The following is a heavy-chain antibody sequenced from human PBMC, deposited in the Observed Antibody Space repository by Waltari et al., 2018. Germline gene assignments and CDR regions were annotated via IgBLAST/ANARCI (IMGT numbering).Heavy chain of an antibody. CDR2: INTGNGDT. CDR3: ARGVHSTAWIVDY. V-gene: IGHV1-3*04. CDR1: GYTFTSHG. Sequence: QVQLVQSGAEVKKPGASVKVSCMTSGYTFTSHGMHWVRQAPGQRPEWMGWINTGNGDTRYSQKFQIRVTFTSDTSASTVSVELSSLTSEDTAVYYCARGVHSTAWIVDYWGQGTLVTVSS. D-gene: IGHD6-13*01. J-gene: IGHJ4*02.